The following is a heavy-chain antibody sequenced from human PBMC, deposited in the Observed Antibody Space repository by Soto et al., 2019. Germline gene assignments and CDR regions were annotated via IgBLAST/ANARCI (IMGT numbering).Heavy chain of an antibody. CDR2: ISRHGTTI. V-gene: IGHV3-48*01. Sequence: PGGSLRLSCAASGFTFSDYDMNWVRQAPGKGLEWVSYISRHGTTIYYADSVKGRFTISRDNAKNSLSLQMNSLRAEDTAVYYCARDPDSYGNYYYGMDVWGQGTTVTVSS. CDR3: ARDPDSYGNYYYGMDV. D-gene: IGHD5-18*01. CDR1: GFTFSDYD. J-gene: IGHJ6*02.